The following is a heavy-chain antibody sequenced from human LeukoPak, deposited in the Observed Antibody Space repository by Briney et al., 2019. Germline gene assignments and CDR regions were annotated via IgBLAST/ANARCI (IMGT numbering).Heavy chain of an antibody. Sequence: SETLSLTCTVSGGSISSYYWSWIRQPPGKGLEWIGYIYTSGSTNYNPSLKSRVTISVDTSKNQFSLKLSSVTAADTAVYYCARQIDFWSGYYTYYYMDVWGKRTTVTLSS. CDR2: IYTSGST. V-gene: IGHV4-4*09. D-gene: IGHD3-3*01. CDR3: ARQIDFWSGYYTYYYMDV. J-gene: IGHJ6*03. CDR1: GGSISSYY.